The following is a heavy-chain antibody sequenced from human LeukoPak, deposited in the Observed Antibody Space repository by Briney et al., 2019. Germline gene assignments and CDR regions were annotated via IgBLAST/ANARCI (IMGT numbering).Heavy chain of an antibody. CDR3: ARDPPHMDSSSWDIFDY. Sequence: PGGSLRLSCAASGFTFSNYWMHWVRQTPGKGLVWVSCINGDGSSTTYADSVKGRFTISRDNAKNTLYLQMNSLRAEDTAVYYCARDPPHMDSSSWDIFDYWGQGTLVTVSS. J-gene: IGHJ4*02. D-gene: IGHD6-13*01. V-gene: IGHV3-74*01. CDR1: GFTFSNYW. CDR2: INGDGSST.